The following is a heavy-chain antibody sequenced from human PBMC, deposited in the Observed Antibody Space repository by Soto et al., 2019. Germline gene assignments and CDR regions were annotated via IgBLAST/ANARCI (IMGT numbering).Heavy chain of an antibody. Sequence: EVQLVEAGGGLVQPGGSLRLSCAASGFTFSTYSMNWVRQAPGQGLEWVSNIRSSSSALYYADSVKGRFTISRDNAKNPLYLQMNSLRDEDTAVYYCARVSSSGWYFDYWVQGTLVTVSS. CDR1: GFTFSTYS. CDR3: ARVSSSGWYFDY. J-gene: IGHJ4*02. D-gene: IGHD6-19*01. CDR2: IRSSSSAL. V-gene: IGHV3-48*02.